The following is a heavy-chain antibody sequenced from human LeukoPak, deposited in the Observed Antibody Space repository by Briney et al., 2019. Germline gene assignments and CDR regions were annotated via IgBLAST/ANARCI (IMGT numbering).Heavy chain of an antibody. D-gene: IGHD6-6*01. CDR2: IYYSGGT. CDR1: GGSISSYY. J-gene: IGHJ4*02. Sequence: PSETLSLTCTVSGGSISSYYWSWIRQPPGKGLEWLGYIYYSGGTNYNPSLKSRVTISVDTSKNQFSLKLSSVTAADTAVYYCASSEYSSSSPDYWGQGTLVTVSS. V-gene: IGHV4-59*01. CDR3: ASSEYSSSSPDY.